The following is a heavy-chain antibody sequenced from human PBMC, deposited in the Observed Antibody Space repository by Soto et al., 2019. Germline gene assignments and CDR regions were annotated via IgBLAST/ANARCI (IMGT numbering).Heavy chain of an antibody. CDR3: ARGALPEDFDWLLSRGPYFDY. CDR1: GFTFSSFA. D-gene: IGHD3-9*01. CDR2: ISYDGSNK. Sequence: GGSLRLSCAASGFTFSSFAMHWVRQDPGKGLEWVAVISYDGSNKYYADSVKGRFTISRDNSKNTLYLQMNSLRAEDTAVYYCARGALPEDFDWLLSRGPYFDYWGQGTQVTVSS. J-gene: IGHJ4*02. V-gene: IGHV3-30-3*01.